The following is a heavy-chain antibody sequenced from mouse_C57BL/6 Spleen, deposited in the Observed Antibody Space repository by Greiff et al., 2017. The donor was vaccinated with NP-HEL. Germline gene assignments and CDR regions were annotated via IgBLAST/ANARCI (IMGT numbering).Heavy chain of an antibody. D-gene: IGHD2-1*01. V-gene: IGHV5-16*01. CDR1: GFTFSDYY. CDR2: INYDGSST. Sequence: DVKLVESEGGLVQPGSSMKLSCTASGFTFSDYYMAWVRQVPEKGLEWVANINYDGSSTYYLDSLKSRFIISRDNAKNILYLQMSSLKSEDTATYYCARCPYGNYAMDYWGQGTSVTVSS. CDR3: ARCPYGNYAMDY. J-gene: IGHJ4*01.